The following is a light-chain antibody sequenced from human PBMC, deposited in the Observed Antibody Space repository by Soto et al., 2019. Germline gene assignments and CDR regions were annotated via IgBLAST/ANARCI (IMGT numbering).Light chain of an antibody. CDR3: QQYGSSPWT. CDR2: GAS. Sequence: EIVLTQSPGTLSVSPGERATLSCRASQTISLNYLAWYQQPPGQPPKLLIFGASSRATGIPDRFSGSGSGTDFTHTISGLEPEDFAAYYCQQYGSSPWTFGPGTKVEIK. CDR1: QTISLNY. J-gene: IGKJ1*01. V-gene: IGKV3-20*01.